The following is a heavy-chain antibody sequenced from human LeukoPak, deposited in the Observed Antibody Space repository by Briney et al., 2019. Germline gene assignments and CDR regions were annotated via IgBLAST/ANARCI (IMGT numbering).Heavy chain of an antibody. D-gene: IGHD5-18*01. J-gene: IGHJ4*02. CDR2: ISGSGGST. CDR3: AKGGSYGYYFDY. V-gene: IGHV3-23*01. Sequence: GGSLRLSCAVSGFTFSSYAMSWVREARGKGGEWVSAISGSGGSTYYADSVKGRFTISRDNSKNTLYLQMNSLRAEDTAVYYCAKGGSYGYYFDYWGQGTLVTVSS. CDR1: GFTFSSYA.